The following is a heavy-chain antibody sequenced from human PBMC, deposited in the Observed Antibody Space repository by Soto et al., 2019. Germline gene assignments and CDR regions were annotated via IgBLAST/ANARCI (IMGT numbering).Heavy chain of an antibody. J-gene: IGHJ4*02. D-gene: IGHD5-18*01. V-gene: IGHV3-43*01. CDR1: GFTFDDYT. CDR3: AKEGVNSYGRSFDY. CDR2: ISWDGGST. Sequence: GGSLRLSCAASGFTFDDYTMHWVRQAPGKGLEWVSLISWDGGSTYYADSVKGRFTISRDNSKNSLYLQMNSLRTEDTALYYCAKEGVNSYGRSFDYWGQGTLVTVSS.